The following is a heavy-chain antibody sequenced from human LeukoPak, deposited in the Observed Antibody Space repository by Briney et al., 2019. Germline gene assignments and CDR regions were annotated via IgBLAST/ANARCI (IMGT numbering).Heavy chain of an antibody. Sequence: SETLSLTCTVSGGSISSGDYYWSWIRQPPGKGLEWIGYIYYSGSTYYNPSLKSRVTISVDTSKNQFSLKLGSVTAADTAVYYCARESEEMYYFDYWGQGTLVTVSS. J-gene: IGHJ4*02. CDR3: ARESEEMYYFDY. CDR1: GGSISSGDYY. D-gene: IGHD5-24*01. CDR2: IYYSGST. V-gene: IGHV4-30-4*01.